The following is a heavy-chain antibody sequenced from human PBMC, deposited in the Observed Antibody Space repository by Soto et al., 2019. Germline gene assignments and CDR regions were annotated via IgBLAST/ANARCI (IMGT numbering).Heavy chain of an antibody. V-gene: IGHV4-61*01. J-gene: IGHJ4*02. D-gene: IGHD3-10*01. CDR1: GGSVSSGSYY. CDR2: IYYSGST. CDR3: ARDQGLWFGELSFDY. Sequence: SETLSLTCTVSGGSVSSGSYYWSWIRQPPGKGLEWIGYIYYSGSTNYNPSLKSRVTISVDTSKNQFSLKLSSVTAADTAVYYCARDQGLWFGELSFDYWGQGTLVTVSS.